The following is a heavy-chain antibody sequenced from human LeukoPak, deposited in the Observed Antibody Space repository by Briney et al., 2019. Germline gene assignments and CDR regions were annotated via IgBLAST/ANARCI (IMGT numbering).Heavy chain of an antibody. J-gene: IGHJ4*02. D-gene: IGHD6-13*01. Sequence: ASVKVSCKASGYTFTGYYMHWVRQAPGQGLEWMGWINPNGGGTNYAQKFQGRVTMTRDTSISTAYMELSRLRSDDTAVYYCARDWDSSSWGALDYWGQGTLVTVAS. V-gene: IGHV1-2*02. CDR2: INPNGGGT. CDR3: ARDWDSSSWGALDY. CDR1: GYTFTGYY.